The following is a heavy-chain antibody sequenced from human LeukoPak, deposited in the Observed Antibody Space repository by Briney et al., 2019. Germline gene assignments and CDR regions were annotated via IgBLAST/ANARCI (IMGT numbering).Heavy chain of an antibody. J-gene: IGHJ4*02. CDR3: ASLTHIAAAGVQDY. D-gene: IGHD6-13*01. CDR1: GFSFSSYA. Sequence: GGSLRLSCAASGFSFSSYAMSWVRQAPGKGLEWVSAITRSGGSTYYADSVKGRFTISRDNSKNTLYLQMNSLRAEDTAVYYCASLTHIAAAGVQDYWGQGTLVTVSS. V-gene: IGHV3-23*01. CDR2: ITRSGGST.